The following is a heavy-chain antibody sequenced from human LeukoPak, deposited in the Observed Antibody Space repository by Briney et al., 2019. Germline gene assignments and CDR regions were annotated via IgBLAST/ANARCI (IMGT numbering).Heavy chain of an antibody. CDR2: INAGNGNT. V-gene: IGHV1-3*03. Sequence: ASVKVSCKASGYTFTSYYMHWVRQAPGQRLEWMGRINAGNGNTKYSQEFQGRVTITRDTSASTAYMELSSLRSEDMAVYYCARSDYYDSSGYGFVAFDIWGQGTMVTVSS. CDR3: ARSDYYDSSGYGFVAFDI. D-gene: IGHD3-22*01. J-gene: IGHJ3*02. CDR1: GYTFTSYY.